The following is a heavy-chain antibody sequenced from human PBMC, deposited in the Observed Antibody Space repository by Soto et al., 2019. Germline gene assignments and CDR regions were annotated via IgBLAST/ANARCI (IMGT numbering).Heavy chain of an antibody. CDR1: GYTFTSYD. J-gene: IGHJ6*02. Sequence: GASVKVSCKASGYTFTSYDINWVRQATGQGLEWLGWMNPNRGNTGYAQKVQGRVTMTRNTSINTVYMKLNSLRSEDTAVYYCARGVIRYYYGMEVWGQGTTVTVYS. D-gene: IGHD2-21*01. CDR2: MNPNRGNT. V-gene: IGHV1-8*01. CDR3: ARGVIRYYYGMEV.